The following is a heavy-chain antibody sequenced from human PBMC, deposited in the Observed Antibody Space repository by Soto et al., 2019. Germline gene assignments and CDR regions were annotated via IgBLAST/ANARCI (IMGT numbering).Heavy chain of an antibody. D-gene: IGHD2-2*01. Sequence: SAKVCCKASGGTISSYAISWVRQAPGQGLEWMGGIIPIFGTANYAQKFQGRVTITADESTSTAYMELSSLRSEDTAVYYCARVDRLPAALNWFDPWGQGTLVTGSS. J-gene: IGHJ5*02. CDR1: GGTISSYA. CDR2: IIPIFGTA. CDR3: ARVDRLPAALNWFDP. V-gene: IGHV1-69*13.